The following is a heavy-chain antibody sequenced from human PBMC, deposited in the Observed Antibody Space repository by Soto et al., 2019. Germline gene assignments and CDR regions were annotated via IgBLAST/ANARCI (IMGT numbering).Heavy chain of an antibody. D-gene: IGHD2-15*01. CDR2: IRSKANSYAT. Sequence: GGSLRLSCAASRFTFSGSAMHWVRQASGKGLEWVGRIRSKANSYATAYAASVKGRFTISRDDSKNTAYLQMNSLKTEDTAVYYCTRLVVEDYWGQGTLVTVSS. CDR3: TRLVVEDY. CDR1: RFTFSGSA. J-gene: IGHJ4*02. V-gene: IGHV3-73*01.